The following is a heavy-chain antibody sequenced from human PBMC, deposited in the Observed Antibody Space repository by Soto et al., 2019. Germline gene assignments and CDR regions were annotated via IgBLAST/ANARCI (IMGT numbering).Heavy chain of an antibody. Sequence: RLSCAASGFTFSSYAMHWVRQAPGKGLEWVAVISYDGSNKYYADSVKGRFTISRDNSKNTLYLQMNSLRAEDTAVYYCARDFSYYFDYWGQGTLVTVSS. CDR1: GFTFSSYA. V-gene: IGHV3-30-3*01. D-gene: IGHD6-6*01. J-gene: IGHJ4*02. CDR2: ISYDGSNK. CDR3: ARDFSYYFDY.